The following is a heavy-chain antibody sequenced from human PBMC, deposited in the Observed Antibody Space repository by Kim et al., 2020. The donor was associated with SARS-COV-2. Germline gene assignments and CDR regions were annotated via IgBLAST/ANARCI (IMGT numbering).Heavy chain of an antibody. J-gene: IGHJ4*02. D-gene: IGHD3-10*01. CDR1: GFTFSSYA. V-gene: IGHV3-30-3*01. CDR3: ARHLSGSYSSPFDY. CDR2: ISYDGSNK. Sequence: GGSLRLSCAASGFTFSSYAMHWVRQAPGKGLEWVAVISYDGSNKYYADSVKGRFTISRDNSKNTLYLQMNSLRAEDTAVYYCARHLSGSYSSPFDYWVQG.